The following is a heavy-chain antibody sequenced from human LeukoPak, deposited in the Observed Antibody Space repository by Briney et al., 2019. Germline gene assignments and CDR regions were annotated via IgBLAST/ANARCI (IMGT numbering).Heavy chain of an antibody. CDR1: GFTFSRFW. Sequence: PGGSLRLSCAASGFTFSRFWMSWIRQPPGKGLEWIGEINHSGSTNYNPSPKSRVTISVDTSKNQFSLKLSSVTAADTAVYYCASLVATTNYYYYYMDVWGKGTTVTISS. D-gene: IGHD5-12*01. CDR2: INHSGST. J-gene: IGHJ6*03. CDR3: ASLVATTNYYYYYMDV. V-gene: IGHV4-34*01.